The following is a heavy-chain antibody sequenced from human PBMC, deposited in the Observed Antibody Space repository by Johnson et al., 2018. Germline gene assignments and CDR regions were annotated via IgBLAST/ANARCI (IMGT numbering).Heavy chain of an antibody. D-gene: IGHD3-10*01. CDR1: GFTFSNYA. Sequence: VQLVESGGGVVQPRRSLRLSCAASGFTFSNYAMHWIRQAPGKGLEWVAVISSDASNIYYEDSVKGRFSISRDNSKNTLYLQMNSLRREDTAVYYCARVPFYYGSGSYPLDYWGQGTLVTVSS. V-gene: IGHV3-30*03. J-gene: IGHJ4*02. CDR3: ARVPFYYGSGSYPLDY. CDR2: ISSDASNI.